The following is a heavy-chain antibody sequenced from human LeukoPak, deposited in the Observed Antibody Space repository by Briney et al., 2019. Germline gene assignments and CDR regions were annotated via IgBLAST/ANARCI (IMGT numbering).Heavy chain of an antibody. CDR1: GDSFRSSTYY. CDR2: ISYSGST. D-gene: IGHD1-26*01. Sequence: SETLSLTCTISGDSFRSSTYYWGWIRQPPEKGLEWIASISYSGSTYHNPSLKSRATISVDTSKNQFSLKLSSVTAADTAVYYCARHVGANHFDYWGQGTLVTVSS. J-gene: IGHJ4*02. V-gene: IGHV4-39*01. CDR3: ARHVGANHFDY.